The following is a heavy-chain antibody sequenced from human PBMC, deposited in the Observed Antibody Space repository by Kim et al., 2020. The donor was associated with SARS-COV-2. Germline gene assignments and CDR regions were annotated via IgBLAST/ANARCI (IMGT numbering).Heavy chain of an antibody. V-gene: IGHV1-46*01. CDR3: ARDSVVHSPAYGMDV. Sequence: QKFQGRVTMTRDTSTSTVYMELSSLRSEDTAVYYCARDSVVHSPAYGMDVWGQGTTVTVSS. D-gene: IGHD2-2*01. J-gene: IGHJ6*02.